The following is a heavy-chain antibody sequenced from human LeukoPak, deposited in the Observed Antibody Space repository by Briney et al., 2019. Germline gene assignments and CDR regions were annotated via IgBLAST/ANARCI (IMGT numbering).Heavy chain of an antibody. CDR3: ASVTYSDCDDFDY. CDR1: EYTFIAYY. J-gene: IGHJ4*02. CDR2: ISPNSGGT. Sequence: ASVTVSCKASEYTFIAYYLHWVRQPPAPGPEWMGWISPNSGGTKYAQKFQGKVTTTRDTPINTAYMELSRLTSDDTAIYYCASVTYSDCDDFDYWGQGTLVTVSS. V-gene: IGHV1-2*02. D-gene: IGHD5-12*01.